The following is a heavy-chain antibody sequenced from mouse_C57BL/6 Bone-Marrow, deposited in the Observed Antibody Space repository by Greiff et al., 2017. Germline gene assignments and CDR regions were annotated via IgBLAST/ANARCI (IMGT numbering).Heavy chain of an antibody. CDR3: ARDYYGSSRYAMDY. Sequence: QVQLQQPGAELVMPGASVKLSCKASGYTFTSYWMHWVKQRPGQGLAWIGEIDPSDSYTNYNQKFKGKSTLTVDKSSSTAYMQLSSLTSEDSAVYYCARDYYGSSRYAMDYWGQGTSVTVSS. V-gene: IGHV1-69*01. CDR2: IDPSDSYT. CDR1: GYTFTSYW. J-gene: IGHJ4*01. D-gene: IGHD1-1*01.